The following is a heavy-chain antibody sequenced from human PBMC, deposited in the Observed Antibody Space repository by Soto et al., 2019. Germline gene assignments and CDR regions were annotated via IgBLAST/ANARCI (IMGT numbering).Heavy chain of an antibody. CDR1: GGTFSSYA. J-gene: IGHJ3*02. CDR2: IIPIFGTA. CDR3: ARAFDDYGDYGGAFDI. D-gene: IGHD4-17*01. V-gene: IGHV1-69*01. Sequence: QVQLVQSGAEVKKPGSSVKVSCKASGGTFSSYAISWVRQVPGQGLEWMGGIIPIFGTANYAQKFQGRVTITADESTSIAYMELSSLRSEDTAVYYCARAFDDYGDYGGAFDIRGQGTMVTASS.